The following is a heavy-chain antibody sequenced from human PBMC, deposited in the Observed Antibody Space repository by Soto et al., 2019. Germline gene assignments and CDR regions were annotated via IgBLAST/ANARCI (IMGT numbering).Heavy chain of an antibody. J-gene: IGHJ4*02. CDR3: GKTDGVEGKLVDS. CDR2: ISGSGGRI. V-gene: IGHV3-23*01. CDR1: GFTLSNYA. Sequence: EVQLLESGGGLVQPGGSLSLSCAASGFTLSNYAMSWVRQAPGKGLEWVSTISGSGGRIYYADSVKGRFTISRDNSKNTLYLQISSLRAEDTAVYYCGKTDGVEGKLVDSWGQGTLVTVSS. D-gene: IGHD6-6*01.